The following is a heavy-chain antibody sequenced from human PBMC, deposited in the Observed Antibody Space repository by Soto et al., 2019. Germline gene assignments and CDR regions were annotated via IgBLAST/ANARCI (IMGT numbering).Heavy chain of an antibody. CDR2: ISAYNGNT. J-gene: IGHJ3*02. CDR3: ARDPVVQYCSSTSCLDAFDI. V-gene: IGHV1-18*04. D-gene: IGHD2-2*01. Sequence: ASVKVSCKASGYTFTGYYMHWVRQAPGQGLEWMGWISAYNGNTNYAQKLQGRVTMTTDTSTSTAYMELRSLRSDDTAVYYCARDPVVQYCSSTSCLDAFDIWGQGTMVTVSS. CDR1: GYTFTGYY.